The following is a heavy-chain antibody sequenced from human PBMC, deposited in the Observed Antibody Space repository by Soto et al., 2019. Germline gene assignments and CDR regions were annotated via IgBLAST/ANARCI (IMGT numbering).Heavy chain of an antibody. V-gene: IGHV3-23*01. CDR2: ISGSDDST. CDR3: AKEYYYGSGSYAFDY. CDR1: GFTFSSYA. D-gene: IGHD3-10*01. Sequence: VGSLRLSCAASGFTFSSYAMAWVRQGPGKGMEWVSAISGSDDSTDYADSVKGRFTISRDNSKNTLYLQMNSLRAEDAAVYYCAKEYYYGSGSYAFDYWGRGTLVTVSS. J-gene: IGHJ4*02.